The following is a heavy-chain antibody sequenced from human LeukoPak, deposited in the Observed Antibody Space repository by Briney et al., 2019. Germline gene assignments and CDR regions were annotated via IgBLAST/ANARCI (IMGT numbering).Heavy chain of an antibody. V-gene: IGHV3-30*18. Sequence: GALRLSCAASGFTFSNFGMHWVRQAPGKGLEWVAVISYDGKNEYYTDSVKGRFTISRDNAKNTVYLQMYSPRAEDTAVYYCAKQMAVDYFDYWGQGTLVTVSS. CDR3: AKQMAVDYFDY. CDR2: ISYDGKNE. J-gene: IGHJ4*02. CDR1: GFTFSNFG. D-gene: IGHD2-8*01.